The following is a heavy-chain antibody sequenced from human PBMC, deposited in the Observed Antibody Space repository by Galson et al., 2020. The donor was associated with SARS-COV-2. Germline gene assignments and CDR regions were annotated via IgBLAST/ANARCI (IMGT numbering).Heavy chain of an antibody. CDR3: AAPYCSSTSCHDAFDI. CDR1: GFTFTSSA. CDR2: IVVGSGNT. D-gene: IGHD2-2*01. Sequence: SVKVSCKASGFTFTSSAMQWVRQARGQRLEWIGWIVVGSGNTNYAQKFQERVTITRDMSTSTAYMELSSLRSEDTAVYYCAAPYCSSTSCHDAFDIWGQGTMVAVSS. V-gene: IGHV1-58*02. J-gene: IGHJ3*02.